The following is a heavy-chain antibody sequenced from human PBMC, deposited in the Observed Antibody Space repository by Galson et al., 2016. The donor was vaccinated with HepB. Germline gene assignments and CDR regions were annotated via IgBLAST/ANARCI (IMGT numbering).Heavy chain of an antibody. V-gene: IGHV3-64D*09. D-gene: IGHD3-16*02. CDR1: GFTFRNYA. CDR2: ISSNGGTT. J-gene: IGHJ4*02. CDR3: VKEMGYYDYVGGIYHYCFDH. Sequence: SLRLSCAASGFTFRNYAMQWVRQAPGKGLEYVSAISSNGGTTYYADSVKGRFTISRDNSKNTLYLQMSSLRPEDTALFYCVKEMGYYDYVGGIYHYCFDHWGQGSLVTVSS.